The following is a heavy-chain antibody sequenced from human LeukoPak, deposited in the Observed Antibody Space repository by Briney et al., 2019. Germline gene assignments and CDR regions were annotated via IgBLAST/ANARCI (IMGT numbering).Heavy chain of an antibody. D-gene: IGHD3-10*01. J-gene: IGHJ6*02. CDR3: ARTPASTYYYGSGRLSYYYYYGMDV. CDR2: INHSGST. V-gene: IGHV4-34*01. CDR1: GGSFSGYY. Sequence: SETLSPTCAVYGGSFSGYYWSWIRQPPGKGLEWIGEINHSGSTNYNPSLKSRVTISVDTSKNQFSLKLSSVTAADTAVYYCARTPASTYYYGSGRLSYYYYYGMDVWGQGTTVTVSS.